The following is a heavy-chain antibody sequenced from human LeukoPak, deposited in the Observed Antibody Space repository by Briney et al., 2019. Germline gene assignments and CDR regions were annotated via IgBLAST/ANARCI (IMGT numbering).Heavy chain of an antibody. V-gene: IGHV1-8*01. CDR1: GYTFTSYD. Sequence: ASVKVSCKASGYTFTSYDINWVRQATGQGLEWMGWMNPNSGNTGYAQKFQGRVTMTRNTSISTAYMELSIMRSEDAAVYYCASRDSSGYYYDAFDIWGQGTMVTVSS. CDR2: MNPNSGNT. D-gene: IGHD3-22*01. CDR3: ASRDSSGYYYDAFDI. J-gene: IGHJ3*02.